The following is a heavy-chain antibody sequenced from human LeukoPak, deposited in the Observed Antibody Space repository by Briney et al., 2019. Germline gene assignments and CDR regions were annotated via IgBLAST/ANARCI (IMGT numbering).Heavy chain of an antibody. CDR3: ARDLHSGAYTFDY. Sequence: GGSLRLSCAASGFILSSFGMNWVRQAPGKGLEWVSYISSGSGTIYYADSVRGRFTISRDNAQNSLYLQMNSLRDEDTAVYYCARDLHSGAYTFDYWGQGTLVTVSS. CDR2: ISSGSGTI. V-gene: IGHV3-48*02. CDR1: GFILSSFG. J-gene: IGHJ4*02. D-gene: IGHD1-26*01.